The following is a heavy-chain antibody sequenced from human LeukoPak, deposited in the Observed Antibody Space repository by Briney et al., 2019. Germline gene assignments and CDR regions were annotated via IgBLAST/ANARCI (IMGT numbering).Heavy chain of an antibody. CDR1: GFTFSSSW. D-gene: IGHD6-6*01. CDR3: ARDGPYSTSATHPP. CDR2: IKQDGSEK. Sequence: TGGSLRLSCAASGFTFSSSWMSWVRQAPGKGLEWVAYIKQDGSEKYYVGSVKGRFTISRDNAKNSLYLQMDSLRAEDTAVYHCARDGPYSTSATHPPWGQGTLVTVSS. V-gene: IGHV3-7*03. J-gene: IGHJ5*02.